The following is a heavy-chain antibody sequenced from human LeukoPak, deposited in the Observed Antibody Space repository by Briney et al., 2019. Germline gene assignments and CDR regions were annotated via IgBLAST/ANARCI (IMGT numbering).Heavy chain of an antibody. J-gene: IGHJ3*02. CDR3: AKSLYLTAMVYNAFDI. V-gene: IGHV3-9*01. D-gene: IGHD5-18*01. Sequence: GRSLRLSCAASGFTFDDYAMHWVRQAPGKGLEWVSGISWNSGSIGYADSVKGRLTISRDNAKNSLYLQMNSLRAEDTALYYCAKSLYLTAMVYNAFDIWGQGTMVTVSS. CDR1: GFTFDDYA. CDR2: ISWNSGSI.